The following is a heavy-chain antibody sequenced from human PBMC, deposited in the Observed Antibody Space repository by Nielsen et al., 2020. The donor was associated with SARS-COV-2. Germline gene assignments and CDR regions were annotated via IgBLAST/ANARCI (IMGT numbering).Heavy chain of an antibody. J-gene: IGHJ4*02. CDR1: GFTFSSYG. D-gene: IGHD5-18*01. CDR2: ISYDGSNK. CDR3: TRDADSYGFDY. Sequence: LSLTCAASGFTFSSYGMHWVRQAPGKGLEWVAVISYDGSNKYYADSVKGRFTISRDNSKNTLYLQMNSLRAEDTAVYYCTRDADSYGFDYWGQGNLVTVSS. V-gene: IGHV3-30*03.